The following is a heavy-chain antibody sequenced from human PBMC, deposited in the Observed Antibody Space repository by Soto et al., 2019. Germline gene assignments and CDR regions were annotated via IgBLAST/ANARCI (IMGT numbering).Heavy chain of an antibody. V-gene: IGHV1-8*01. CDR1: GYTFTSDD. D-gene: IGHD5-12*01. J-gene: IGHJ4*02. Sequence: ASVKVSCKASGYTFTSDDINGVRQAAGQGLEWMGWMNPNSGNTGYAQKFQGRVTMTRNTSISTAYMELSSLRSEDTAVYYCARGLRATTFDYWGQGTLVTVSS. CDR3: ARGLRATTFDY. CDR2: MNPNSGNT.